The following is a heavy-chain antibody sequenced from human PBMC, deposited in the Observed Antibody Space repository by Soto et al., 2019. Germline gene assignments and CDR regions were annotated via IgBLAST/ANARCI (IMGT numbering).Heavy chain of an antibody. CDR2: IYAGNGDT. Sequence: QVQLVQAGTEVKKPGASVKVSCQASGYTFVNYAIHWVRQAPGQSLEWMGWIYAGNGDTQNSQNFQDRVTITMDTSASTFYIGLHSLRSAVTAVYYWASGVLNSPGLPASFYYWGQGTLVTVSS. J-gene: IGHJ4*02. D-gene: IGHD2-2*01. CDR1: GYTFVNYA. V-gene: IGHV1-3*01. CDR3: ASGVLNSPGLPASFYY.